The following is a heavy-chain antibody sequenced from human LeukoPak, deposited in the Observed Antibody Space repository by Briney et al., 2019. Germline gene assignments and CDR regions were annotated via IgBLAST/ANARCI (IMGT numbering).Heavy chain of an antibody. CDR2: IYYSGST. V-gene: IGHV4-59*01. J-gene: IGHJ4*02. D-gene: IGHD5-18*01. CDR1: GGSLSDYY. CDR3: ARYRGYSYGVDY. Sequence: PSETLSLTCTVSGGSLSDYYWTWVRQPPGKGLEWIGYIYYSGSTNYNPSLKSRVTISVDTSKNQFSLKLSSVTAADTAVYYCARYRGYSYGVDYWGQGTLVTVSS.